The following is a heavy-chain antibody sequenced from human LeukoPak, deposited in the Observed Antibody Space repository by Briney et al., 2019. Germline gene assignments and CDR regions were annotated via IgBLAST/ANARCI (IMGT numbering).Heavy chain of an antibody. CDR1: GDSISSGYC. Sequence: SETLSLTCAVSGDSISSGYCWAWLRHPPGKGLEWIGSISHTGSTYSKPSLKSRVIISVDTSNNQFSLKLTSVTAADTATYYCARDGYYYDGSFEYWGQGIRVAVS. V-gene: IGHV4-38-2*02. CDR2: ISHTGST. J-gene: IGHJ4*02. CDR3: ARDGYYYDGSFEY. D-gene: IGHD3-22*01.